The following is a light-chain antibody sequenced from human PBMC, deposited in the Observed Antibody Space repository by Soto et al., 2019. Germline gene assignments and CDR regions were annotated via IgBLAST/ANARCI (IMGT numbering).Light chain of an antibody. CDR1: SSDVGDYKY. Sequence: QSVLTHPASVSGSPGQSITISCTGTSSDVGDYKYVSWYQQHPGKAPKLMIYDVTNRPSGVSNRFSGSKSGNTASLTISGLQAEDEADYYCSSYTSSSTLVFGGGTKLTVL. J-gene: IGLJ2*01. CDR3: SSYTSSSTLV. V-gene: IGLV2-14*01. CDR2: DVT.